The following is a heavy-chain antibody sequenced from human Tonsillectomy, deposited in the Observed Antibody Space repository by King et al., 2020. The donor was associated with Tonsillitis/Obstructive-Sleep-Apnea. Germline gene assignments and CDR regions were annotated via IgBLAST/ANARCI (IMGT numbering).Heavy chain of an antibody. D-gene: IGHD5-18*01. Sequence: VQLVGSEGGVVQPGRSLRLSCAASSFTFRNYGMHLVPQGPRKGLEWGAVISYGGSNEYFGDSVKGRFTISRDNSKNTLYLQMNSLRAEDTAVYYCAKDKASYGPHVFDYWGQGTLVTVSS. CDR2: ISYGGSNE. CDR1: SFTFRNYG. CDR3: AKDKASYGPHVFDY. J-gene: IGHJ4*02. V-gene: IGHV3-30*18.